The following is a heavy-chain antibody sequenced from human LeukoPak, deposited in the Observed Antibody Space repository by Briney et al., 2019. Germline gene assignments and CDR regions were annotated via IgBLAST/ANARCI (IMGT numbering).Heavy chain of an antibody. CDR3: ARANPYSRWVYDF. CDR2: MNPKSGKT. D-gene: IGHD1-26*01. CDR1: GYIFTSYD. J-gene: IGHJ4*02. V-gene: IGHV1-8*01. Sequence: ASVKVSCKASGYIFTSYDINWVRQATGQGLEWMGWMNPKSGKTGYAQKFQGRVTMTRNTSISTAYMELSSLRSEDTAVYYCARANPYSRWVYDFWGQGTLVTVSS.